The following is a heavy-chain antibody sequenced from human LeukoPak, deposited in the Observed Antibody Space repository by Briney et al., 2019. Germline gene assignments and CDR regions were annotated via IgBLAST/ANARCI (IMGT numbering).Heavy chain of an antibody. CDR2: IRYDGSNK. D-gene: IGHD6-19*01. Sequence: GGSLRLSCAASGFTFSSYAMHWVRQAPGKGLEWVAFIRYDGSNKYYADSVKGRFTISRDNSKNTLYLQMNSLRAEDTAVYYCARGGKRALTGTRSPQYFQHWGQGTLVTVSS. J-gene: IGHJ1*01. CDR3: ARGGKRALTGTRSPQYFQH. V-gene: IGHV3-30*02. CDR1: GFTFSSYA.